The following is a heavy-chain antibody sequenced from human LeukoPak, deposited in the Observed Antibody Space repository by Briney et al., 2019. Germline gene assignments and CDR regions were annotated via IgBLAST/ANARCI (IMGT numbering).Heavy chain of an antibody. D-gene: IGHD6-19*01. J-gene: IGHJ4*02. CDR2: ISSNGDST. V-gene: IGHV3-64D*06. CDR1: GFTFSTYA. CDR3: VKDAISYTSGWYGY. Sequence: GGSLRLSCSASGFTFSTYAMHWVRQAPEKGLECVSAISSNGDSTYYADSVKGRFTISRDNSKNTLYLQMSSLRAEDTSVYYCVKDAISYTSGWYGYWGQGAPVTVSS.